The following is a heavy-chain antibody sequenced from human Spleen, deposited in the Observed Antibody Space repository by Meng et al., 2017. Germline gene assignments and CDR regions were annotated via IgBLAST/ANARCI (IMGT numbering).Heavy chain of an antibody. CDR3: ARDGSSSWSTDY. J-gene: IGHJ4*02. D-gene: IGHD6-13*01. CDR1: GYNFPDYY. V-gene: IGHV1-2*06. CDR2: INPKSGDT. Sequence: QVQLVQSGAEVKKPGASVKVSCKPSGYNFPDYYIHWVRRAPGQGLEWMGRINPKSGDTHYAQKFQARVTMTGDTSISTAYMELSSLRSDDTAVYYCARDGSSSWSTDYWGQGTLVTVSS.